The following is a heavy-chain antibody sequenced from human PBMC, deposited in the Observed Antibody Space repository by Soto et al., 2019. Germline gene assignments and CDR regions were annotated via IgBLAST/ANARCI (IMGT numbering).Heavy chain of an antibody. CDR2: ISGSGGNT. CDR1: GFSFKSYA. D-gene: IGHD5-12*01. J-gene: IGHJ6*02. V-gene: IGHV3-23*01. Sequence: GGSLRLSCAASGFSFKSYAMTWVRQAPGKGLEWVTTISGSGGNTYYADSVKGRFTISRENSKNTLFLQMNSLRDEDTAVYYCAKDLAGYDDNRNYYFYYGMNVWGQGTAVTVSS. CDR3: AKDLAGYDDNRNYYFYYGMNV.